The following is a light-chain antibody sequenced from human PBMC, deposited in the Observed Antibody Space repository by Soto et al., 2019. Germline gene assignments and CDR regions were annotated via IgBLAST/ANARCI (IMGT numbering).Light chain of an antibody. Sequence: EIVMTQSPATLSVSPGERATLSCRASQSVTSNLAWYQQKPGQAPRLLIYGASTRATGIPARFSGSGSGTEFTLTISSLQSEDFAVYYXQQYNNWPPTFGQGTRLEIK. CDR2: GAS. J-gene: IGKJ5*01. CDR3: QQYNNWPPT. V-gene: IGKV3-15*01. CDR1: QSVTSN.